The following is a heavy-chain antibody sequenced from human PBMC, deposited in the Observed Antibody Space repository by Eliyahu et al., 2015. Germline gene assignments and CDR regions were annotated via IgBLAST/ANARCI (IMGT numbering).Heavy chain of an antibody. V-gene: IGHV2-70*04. J-gene: IGHJ5*02. CDR3: ARTYYSKGLFDP. CDR1: GFXXSTSXMR. Sequence: QVTLKESGPALVKPTQTLTLTCTFSGFXXSTSXMRVSWIRQPPGKALEWLARIDWDDDKFYSTSLKTRLTISKDTSKNQVVLTMTNMDPVDTATYYCARTYYSKGLFDPWGQGTLVTVSS. CDR2: IDWDDDK. D-gene: IGHD4-11*01.